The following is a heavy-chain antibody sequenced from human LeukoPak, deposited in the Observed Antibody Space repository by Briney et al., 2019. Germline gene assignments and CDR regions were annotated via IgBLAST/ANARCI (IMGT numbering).Heavy chain of an antibody. Sequence: GGSLRLSCAASGFTFSSHWMNWVRQAPGKGLEWVAIIKQDGNDKYYVDSVKGRFTISRDNAKNTLYLQMNSLRAEDTAVYDWANTRMVYARGENDYWGQGTLVTVSS. J-gene: IGHJ4*02. V-gene: IGHV3-7*01. D-gene: IGHD2-8*01. CDR1: GFTFSSHW. CDR2: IKQDGNDK. CDR3: ANTRMVYARGENDY.